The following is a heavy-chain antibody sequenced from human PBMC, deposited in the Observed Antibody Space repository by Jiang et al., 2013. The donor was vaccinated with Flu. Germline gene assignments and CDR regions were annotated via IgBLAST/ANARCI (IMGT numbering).Heavy chain of an antibody. CDR1: FTGYY. Sequence: FTGYYMHWVRQAPGQGLEWMGRINPNSGGTNYAQKFQGRVTMTRDTSISTAYMELSRLRSDDTAVYYCARFIQWLAYFDYWGQGTLVTVSS. D-gene: IGHD6-19*01. CDR3: ARFIQWLAYFDY. J-gene: IGHJ4*02. CDR2: INPNSGGT. V-gene: IGHV1-2*06.